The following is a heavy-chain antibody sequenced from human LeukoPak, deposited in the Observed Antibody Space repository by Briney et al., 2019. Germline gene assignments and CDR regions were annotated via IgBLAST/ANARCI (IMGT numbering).Heavy chain of an antibody. CDR2: TYYRSKWYD. J-gene: IGHJ4*02. CDR1: GESVSSNSAA. V-gene: IGHV6-1*01. Sequence: SQTLSLTCAVSGESVSSNSAAWNWIRQSPSRGLEWLGRTYYRSKWYDAYAESVKSRITIKPDTSRNQFSLQLDSVTPEDTAVYYCAIGHSGYIDSWGQGTLVTVSS. CDR3: AIGHSGYIDS. D-gene: IGHD5-12*01.